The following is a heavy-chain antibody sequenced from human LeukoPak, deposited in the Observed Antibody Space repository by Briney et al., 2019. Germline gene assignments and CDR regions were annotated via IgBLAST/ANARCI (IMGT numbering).Heavy chain of an antibody. D-gene: IGHD4-17*01. V-gene: IGHV1-2*02. J-gene: IGHJ4*02. Sequence: ASVKVSCKASGYTFKDYYIHWVRQAPGQGFEWMGWINSKSGGTIFAQRFQGRVTMTRDTFITTLYMELSRLTSDDTAVYYCARRSDYGETPDYWGQGTLVTVSS. CDR2: INSKSGGT. CDR3: ARRSDYGETPDY. CDR1: GYTFKDYY.